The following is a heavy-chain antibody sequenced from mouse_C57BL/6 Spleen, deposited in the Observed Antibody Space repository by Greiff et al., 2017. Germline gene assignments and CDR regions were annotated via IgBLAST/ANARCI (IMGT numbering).Heavy chain of an antibody. CDR1: GFTFSSYG. Sequence: EVKVVESGGDLVKPGGSLKLSCAASGFTFSSYGMSWVRQTPDKRLEWVATISSGGSYTYYPDSVKGRFTISRDNAKNTLYLQMSSLKSEDTAMYYCARQGITNYWYFDVWGTGTTVTVSS. CDR3: ARQGITNYWYFDV. CDR2: ISSGGSYT. D-gene: IGHD2-4*01. V-gene: IGHV5-6*01. J-gene: IGHJ1*03.